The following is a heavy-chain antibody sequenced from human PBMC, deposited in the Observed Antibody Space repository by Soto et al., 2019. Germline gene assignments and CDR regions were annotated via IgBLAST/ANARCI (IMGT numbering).Heavy chain of an antibody. Sequence: SETLSLTCAVSGGSISSSNWCSWVRQPPGKGLEWIGEIYHSGSTNYNPSLKSRVTISVDKSKNQFSLKLSSVTAADTAVYYCARVGYSSSWSVYYYYYGMDVWGQGTTVTVSS. J-gene: IGHJ6*02. CDR1: GGSISSSNW. CDR3: ARVGYSSSWSVYYYYYGMDV. CDR2: IYHSGST. V-gene: IGHV4-4*02. D-gene: IGHD6-13*01.